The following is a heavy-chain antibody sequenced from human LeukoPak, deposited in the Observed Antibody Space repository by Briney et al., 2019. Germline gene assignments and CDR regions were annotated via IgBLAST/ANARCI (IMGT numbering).Heavy chain of an antibody. V-gene: IGHV3-21*01. CDR1: GFTFSSYS. CDR2: ISSSSSYI. D-gene: IGHD3-22*01. Sequence: GGSLRLSCAASGFTFSSYSMNWVRQAPGKGLEWVSSISSSSSYIYYADSVEGRFTIYRDNAKNSLYLQMNSLRAEDTAVYYCARHYYDRGFDPWGQGALVTVSS. CDR3: ARHYYDRGFDP. J-gene: IGHJ5*02.